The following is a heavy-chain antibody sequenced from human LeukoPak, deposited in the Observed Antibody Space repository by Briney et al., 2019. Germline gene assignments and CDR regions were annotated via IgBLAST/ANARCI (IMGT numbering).Heavy chain of an antibody. CDR3: ARDRIAVAGRAFDY. V-gene: IGHV3-74*01. D-gene: IGHD6-19*01. Sequence: PGGSLRLSCAASRFTFSSYWMHWVRQAPGKGLVWVSRINSDGSSTSYADSVKGRFTISRDNAKNTLYLQMNSLRAEDTAVYYCARDRIAVAGRAFDYWGQGTLVTVSS. J-gene: IGHJ4*02. CDR1: RFTFSSYW. CDR2: INSDGSST.